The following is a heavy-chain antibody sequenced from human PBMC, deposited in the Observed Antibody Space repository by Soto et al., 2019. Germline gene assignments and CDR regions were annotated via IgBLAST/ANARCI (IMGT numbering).Heavy chain of an antibody. D-gene: IGHD3-16*01. CDR1: GFTFSNAW. CDR3: TTSAIMITFGGVMGAFDI. J-gene: IGHJ3*02. CDR2: IKSKTDGGTT. Sequence: GGSLRLSCAASGFTFSNAWMSWVRQAPGKGLEWVGRIKSKTDGGTTDYAAPVKGRFTISRDDSKNTLYLQMNSLKTEDTAVYYCTTSAIMITFGGVMGAFDIWGQGTMVTVSS. V-gene: IGHV3-15*01.